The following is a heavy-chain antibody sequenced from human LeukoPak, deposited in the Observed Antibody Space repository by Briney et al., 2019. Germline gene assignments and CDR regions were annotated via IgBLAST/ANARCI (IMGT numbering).Heavy chain of an antibody. Sequence: SETLSLTCTVSGGSISSGGYSWSWLRQHPGKGLEWIGYIYYSGSTYYNPSLKSRVTISVDTSKNQFSLKLSSVTAADTAVYYCARQSRGYEDFDYWGQGTLVTVSS. CDR1: GGSISSGGYS. V-gene: IGHV4-31*03. CDR3: ARQSRGYEDFDY. CDR2: IYYSGST. J-gene: IGHJ4*02. D-gene: IGHD5-12*01.